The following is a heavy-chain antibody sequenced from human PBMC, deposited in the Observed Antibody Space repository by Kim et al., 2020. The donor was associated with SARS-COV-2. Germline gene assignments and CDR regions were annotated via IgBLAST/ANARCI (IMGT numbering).Heavy chain of an antibody. V-gene: IGHV7-4-1*02. Sequence: QSLTGRFVFSLDTSVSTAYLQISSLKAEDTAVYYCARDAAAGTDYYGMDVWGQGTTVTVSS. D-gene: IGHD6-13*01. J-gene: IGHJ6*02. CDR3: ARDAAAGTDYYGMDV.